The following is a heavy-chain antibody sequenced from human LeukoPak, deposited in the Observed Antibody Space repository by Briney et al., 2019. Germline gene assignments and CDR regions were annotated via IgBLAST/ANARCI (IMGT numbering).Heavy chain of an antibody. V-gene: IGHV4-34*01. CDR3: ARGRWTRTMVRGVTVWFDP. Sequence: PSETLSLTCAVYGGSFSGYYWSWIRQPPGKGLEWIGEINHSGSTNYNPSLKSRVTISVDTSKNQFSLKLSSVTAADTAVYYCARGRWTRTMVRGVTVWFDPWGQGTLVTVSS. J-gene: IGHJ5*02. CDR2: INHSGST. CDR1: GGSFSGYY. D-gene: IGHD3-10*01.